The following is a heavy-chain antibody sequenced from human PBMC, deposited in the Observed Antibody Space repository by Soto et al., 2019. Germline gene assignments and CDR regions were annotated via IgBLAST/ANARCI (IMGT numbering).Heavy chain of an antibody. Sequence: AETLSLTCAVSGYSIASGYYWAWIRQSPGKGLEWIGSIYHAGSVYYNPSLNGRVALSMDTYKNHFSLKLTSVTAADTAVYYCARTFDYYGMDVWGQGNTVT. CDR1: GYSIASGYY. V-gene: IGHV4-38-2*01. CDR3: ARTFDYYGMDV. CDR2: IYHAGSV. J-gene: IGHJ6*02.